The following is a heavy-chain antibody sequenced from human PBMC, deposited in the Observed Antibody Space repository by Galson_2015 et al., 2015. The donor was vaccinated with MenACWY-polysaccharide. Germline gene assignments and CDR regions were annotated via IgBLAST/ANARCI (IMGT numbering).Heavy chain of an antibody. J-gene: IGHJ3*02. V-gene: IGHV2-5*02. D-gene: IGHD3-10*01. CDR2: LYWDENQ. CDR3: AHRMGVAGFDI. CDR1: GFSLWASGVG. Sequence: LVKPSQTLSRPCTVSGFSLWASGVGVGWLGRPPGKALEWLALLYWDENQGYRTSLKSRLTITKDTSKNQVVLTMTNMTPVDTGTYYCAHRMGVAGFDIWGQGTTVIVSS.